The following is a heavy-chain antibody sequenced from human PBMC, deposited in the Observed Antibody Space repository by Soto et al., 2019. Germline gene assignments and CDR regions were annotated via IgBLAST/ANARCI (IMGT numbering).Heavy chain of an antibody. J-gene: IGHJ4*02. Sequence: EVQLVESGGGLVQPGESLRLSCAASGFTFSSYWMHWVRQAPGKGLVWVSRINSDGSSTSYAGSVKGRFTISRDNAKNTLYLQMNSLRAEDTAVYYCVRTSLVVAAATREDSWGQGTLVTVSS. D-gene: IGHD2-15*01. CDR2: INSDGSST. CDR3: VRTSLVVAAATREDS. V-gene: IGHV3-74*01. CDR1: GFTFSSYW.